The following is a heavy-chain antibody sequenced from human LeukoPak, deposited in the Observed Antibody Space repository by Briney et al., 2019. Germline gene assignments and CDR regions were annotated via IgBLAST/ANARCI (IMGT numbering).Heavy chain of an antibody. CDR2: INPISGGT. J-gene: IGHJ6*02. CDR1: GYTFTDYY. D-gene: IGHD1-26*01. V-gene: IGHV1-2*02. CDR3: ASLGATTIHYYGMDV. Sequence: ASVKVSCKASGYTFTDYYLHWVRQAPGQGLEWMGWINPISGGTNYAQKFQGSVTMTRDTSITTAYVELSSLRSDDTAVYYCASLGATTIHYYGMDVWGQGTTVTVSS.